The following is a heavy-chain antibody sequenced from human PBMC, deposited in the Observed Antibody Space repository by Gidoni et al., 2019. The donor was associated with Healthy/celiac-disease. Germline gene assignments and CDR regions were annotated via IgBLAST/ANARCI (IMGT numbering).Heavy chain of an antibody. V-gene: IGHV2-5*02. CDR1: GFSLSPSGVG. J-gene: IGHJ3*02. CDR3: AHRQPDYGDYVDAFDI. CDR2: IYWDDDK. D-gene: IGHD4-17*01. Sequence: QISFKESGPTLVTPTQTLTLTCTFSGFSLSPSGVGVGWIRQPPGKALEWLALIYWDDDKRYSPSLKSRLTITKDTSKNQVVLTMTNMDPVDTATDYCAHRQPDYGDYVDAFDIWGQGTMVTVSS.